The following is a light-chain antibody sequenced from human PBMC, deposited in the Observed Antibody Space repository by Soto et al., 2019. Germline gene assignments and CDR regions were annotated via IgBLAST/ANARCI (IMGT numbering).Light chain of an antibody. CDR2: GAS. CDR3: QQYNDWPPYT. V-gene: IGKV3-15*01. Sequence: EIMMTQSPATLSVCPGERATLSCRASQSVGRNLAWYQQKPGQGPRLLIYGASTRATGIPARFSGSGSGTDFTLTISSLQSEDFAVYYCQQYNDWPPYTFGQGTKLEIK. J-gene: IGKJ2*01. CDR1: QSVGRN.